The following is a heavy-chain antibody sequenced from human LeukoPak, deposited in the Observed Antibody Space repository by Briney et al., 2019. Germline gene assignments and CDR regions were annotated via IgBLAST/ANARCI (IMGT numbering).Heavy chain of an antibody. J-gene: IGHJ5*02. Sequence: GRSLRLSCAASGFTFSSYGMHWVRQAPGKGLEWVAVISYDGSNKYYADSVKGRFTISRDNSENTLYLQMNSLRAEDTAVYYCARDTLRYFDWSFDPWGQGTLVTVSS. CDR1: GFTFSSYG. V-gene: IGHV3-30*05. D-gene: IGHD3-9*01. CDR3: ARDTLRYFDWSFDP. CDR2: ISYDGSNK.